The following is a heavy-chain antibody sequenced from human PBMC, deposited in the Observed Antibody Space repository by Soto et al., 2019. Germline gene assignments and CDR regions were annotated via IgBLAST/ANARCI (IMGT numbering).Heavy chain of an antibody. Sequence: EVQVLESGGGLVQPGGSLRLSCAASGFTFSLCAMSWVRQAPGKGLEWVSSMRGSGGDTYYADSVKGRFTISRDNSKNTLFLQMNSLRVEDTAIYFRVKGHSNSYYYFDFWGQGALVTVSS. CDR3: VKGHSNSYYYFDF. CDR2: MRGSGGDT. J-gene: IGHJ4*02. V-gene: IGHV3-23*01. CDR1: GFTFSLCA. D-gene: IGHD3-22*01.